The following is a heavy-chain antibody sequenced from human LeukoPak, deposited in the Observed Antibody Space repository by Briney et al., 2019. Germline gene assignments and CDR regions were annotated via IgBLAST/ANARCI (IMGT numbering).Heavy chain of an antibody. Sequence: GGSLRLSCAASGFTFSSYWMSWVRQAPGKGLEWVANIKQDGSEKYYVDSVKGRFTISRDNAKNSLYLQMNSLRAEDTAVYYCARDTPPHYCDSSGQDAFDIWGQGTMVTVSS. D-gene: IGHD3-22*01. CDR3: ARDTPPHYCDSSGQDAFDI. CDR1: GFTFSSYW. CDR2: IKQDGSEK. V-gene: IGHV3-7*01. J-gene: IGHJ3*02.